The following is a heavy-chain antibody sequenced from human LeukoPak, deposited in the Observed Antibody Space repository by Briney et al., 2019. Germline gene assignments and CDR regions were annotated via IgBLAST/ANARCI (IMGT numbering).Heavy chain of an antibody. CDR3: ARAVYYGKDFDY. J-gene: IGHJ4*02. Sequence: SETLSLTCTVSGGSISSYYWSWIRQPPGKGLEWIGYIYYSGSTNYNPSLKSRVTISVDTSKNQFSLKPSSVTAADTAVYYCARAVYYGKDFDYWGQGTLVTVSS. V-gene: IGHV4-59*01. CDR1: GGSISSYY. D-gene: IGHD3-10*01. CDR2: IYYSGST.